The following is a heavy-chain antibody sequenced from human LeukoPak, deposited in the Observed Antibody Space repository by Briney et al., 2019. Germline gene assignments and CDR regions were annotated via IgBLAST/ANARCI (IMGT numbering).Heavy chain of an antibody. CDR3: ARGFLGGTDQYFDS. V-gene: IGHV3-21*01. Sequence: GGSLRLSCAASGFTFSSYSMNWVRQAPGKGLEWVSSISSSSSYIYYADSVKGRFTISRDNAKNSLYLQMNSLRAEDTAVYYCARGFLGGTDQYFDSWGQGTLVTVSS. J-gene: IGHJ4*02. CDR2: ISSSSSYI. CDR1: GFTFSSYS. D-gene: IGHD6-19*01.